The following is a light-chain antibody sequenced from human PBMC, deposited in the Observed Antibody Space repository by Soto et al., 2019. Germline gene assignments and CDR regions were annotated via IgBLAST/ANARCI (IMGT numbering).Light chain of an antibody. J-gene: IGKJ1*01. CDR1: QSFHNG. Sequence: DIQMTQSPSTLSASVGDTVTITCRASQSFHNGVAWYQQKPGKAPKFLIYKSSTLESGVPSRFSGSGSGTEVTLPISSVQPDDCAPYQCQQYKSYSWTFGQGTKVEIK. V-gene: IGKV1-5*03. CDR3: QQYKSYSWT. CDR2: KSS.